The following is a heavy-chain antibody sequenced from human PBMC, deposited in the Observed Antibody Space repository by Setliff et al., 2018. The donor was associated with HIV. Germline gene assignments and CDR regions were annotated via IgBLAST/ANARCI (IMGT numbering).Heavy chain of an antibody. CDR3: ARYLVVVPVAVGGLDV. CDR2: INSASGGT. D-gene: IGHD2-2*01. V-gene: IGHV1-2*02. J-gene: IGHJ6*02. Sequence: ASVKVSCKASGYTFTDNYIHWVRQAPGQGLEWMAWINSASGGTNYAQNFQGRVTVTRDTSINTAYMELSSLTSDDSAVYYCARYLVVVPVAVGGLDVWGQGTTVTVSS. CDR1: GYTFTDNY.